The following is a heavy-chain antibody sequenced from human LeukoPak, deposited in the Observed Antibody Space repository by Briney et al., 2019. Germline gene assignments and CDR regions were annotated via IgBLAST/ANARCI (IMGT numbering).Heavy chain of an antibody. CDR2: IYYSGST. J-gene: IGHJ4*02. D-gene: IGHD6-19*01. CDR3: ARGFGVAVAPDY. CDR1: GGSISSYC. Sequence: SETLSLTCTVSGGSISSYCWSWIRQPPGKGLEWIGYIYYSGSTNYNPSLKSRVTISVDTSKNQFSLKLSSVTAADTAVYYCARGFGVAVAPDYWGQGTLVTVSS. V-gene: IGHV4-59*01.